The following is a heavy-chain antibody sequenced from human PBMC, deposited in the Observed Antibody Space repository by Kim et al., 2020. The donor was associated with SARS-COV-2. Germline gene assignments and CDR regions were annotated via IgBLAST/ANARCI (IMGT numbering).Heavy chain of an antibody. V-gene: IGHV3-64D*09. CDR2: ISSNGGST. CDR3: VKTFMVRGMIGAFDI. J-gene: IGHJ3*02. Sequence: GGSLRLSCSASGFTFSSYAMHWVRQAPGKGLEYVSAISSNGGSTYYADSVKGRFTISRDNSKNTLYLQMSSLRAEDTAVYYCVKTFMVRGMIGAFDIWGQGTMVTVSS. CDR1: GFTFSSYA. D-gene: IGHD3-10*01.